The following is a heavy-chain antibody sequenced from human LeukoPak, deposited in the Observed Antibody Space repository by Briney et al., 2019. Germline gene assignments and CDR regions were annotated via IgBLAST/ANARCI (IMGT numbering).Heavy chain of an antibody. CDR3: ARAHVTGVDAFDI. CDR2: IKKDGSEK. CDR1: GFIFSNYW. V-gene: IGHV3-7*01. D-gene: IGHD2-21*02. J-gene: IGHJ3*02. Sequence: GGSLRLSCAASGFIFSNYWMSWVRQAPGKGLEGVANIKKDGSEKYYVDSVKGRFTISRDNTKNSLYLEMNSLRAEDTAVYYCARAHVTGVDAFDIWGQGTMVTVSS.